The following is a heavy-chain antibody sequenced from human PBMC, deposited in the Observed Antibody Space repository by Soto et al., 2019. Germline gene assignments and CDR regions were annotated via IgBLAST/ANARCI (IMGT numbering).Heavy chain of an antibody. CDR1: GDSFSNYY. D-gene: IGHD3-10*01. CDR3: ATASWFGEGPFDV. V-gene: IGHV4-59*01. J-gene: IGHJ3*01. CDR2: IYYSGNT. Sequence: SETLSLTCIVSGDSFSNYYCNWIRQSPGKGLEWIGYIYYSGNTNYNPSLESRVTISLDPSKNQFSLKLTSVTAADTAVYYCATASWFGEGPFDVWGHGKMVTVSS.